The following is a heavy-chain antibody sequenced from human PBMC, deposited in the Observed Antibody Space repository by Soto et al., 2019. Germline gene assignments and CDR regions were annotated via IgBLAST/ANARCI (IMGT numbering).Heavy chain of an antibody. V-gene: IGHV1-2*04. CDR2: INPNSGGT. CDR1: GYTFTGYY. CDR3: ARGHSSGWSWVYNWFDP. Sequence: ASVKVSCKASGYTFTGYYMHWVRQAPGQGLEWMGWINPNSGGTNYAQKFQGWVTMTRDTSISTAYMELSRLRSDDTAVYYCARGHSSGWSWVYNWFDPWGQGTLVTVSS. D-gene: IGHD6-19*01. J-gene: IGHJ5*02.